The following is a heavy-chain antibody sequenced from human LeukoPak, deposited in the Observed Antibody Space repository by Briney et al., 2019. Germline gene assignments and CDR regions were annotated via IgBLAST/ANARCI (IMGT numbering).Heavy chain of an antibody. V-gene: IGHV4-4*07. Sequence: PSETLSLTCTVSGASISSHYWSWTRQPAGEGLEWIGRISTTGSTNYNPSLKSRVTMSVDTSKNQFSLKLPSVTAADTAVYYCAREVEMARQFDCWGQGTLVTVSS. CDR2: ISTTGST. J-gene: IGHJ4*02. CDR1: GASISSHY. D-gene: IGHD5-24*01. CDR3: AREVEMARQFDC.